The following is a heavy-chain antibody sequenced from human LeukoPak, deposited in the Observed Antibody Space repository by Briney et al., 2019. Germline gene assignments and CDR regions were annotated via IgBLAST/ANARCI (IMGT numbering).Heavy chain of an antibody. CDR1: GGSISSYY. V-gene: IGHV4-34*01. CDR2: INHSGST. Sequence: SETLSLTYTVSGGSISSYYWSWIRQPPGKGLEWIGEINHSGSTNYNPSLKSRVTISVDTSKNQFSLKLSSVTAADTAVYYCARGGYGSGSYKSTVPSAEYFQHWGQGTLVTVSS. CDR3: ARGGYGSGSYKSTVPSAEYFQH. D-gene: IGHD1-26*01. J-gene: IGHJ1*01.